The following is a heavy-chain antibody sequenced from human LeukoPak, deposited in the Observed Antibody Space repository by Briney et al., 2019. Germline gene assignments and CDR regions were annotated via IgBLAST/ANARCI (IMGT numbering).Heavy chain of an antibody. D-gene: IGHD6-13*01. Sequence: GGSLRLSCAASGVSLSGYALHWVRQAPGKGLEWVAVISYDGNNKYYADSVKGRFTISRDNSKNTLYLQMNSLRAEDTAVYYCAREGFSRGYYYYYYMDVWGKGTTVTVSS. CDR2: ISYDGNNK. J-gene: IGHJ6*03. CDR1: GVSLSGYA. CDR3: AREGFSRGYYYYYYMDV. V-gene: IGHV3-30*04.